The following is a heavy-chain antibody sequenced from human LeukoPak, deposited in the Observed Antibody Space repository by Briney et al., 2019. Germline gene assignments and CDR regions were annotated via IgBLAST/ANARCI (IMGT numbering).Heavy chain of an antibody. Sequence: GGTLRLSCAASGFTFNTYGMSWVRQAPGKGLEWVSGISGSGGATYYADSVKGRFTISRDNSKNTLYLQMNSLRAEDTAVYYCAKEANYDILTGYNAFDIWGQGTMVTVSS. CDR1: GFTFNTYG. J-gene: IGHJ3*02. CDR3: AKEANYDILTGYNAFDI. CDR2: ISGSGGAT. V-gene: IGHV3-23*01. D-gene: IGHD3-9*01.